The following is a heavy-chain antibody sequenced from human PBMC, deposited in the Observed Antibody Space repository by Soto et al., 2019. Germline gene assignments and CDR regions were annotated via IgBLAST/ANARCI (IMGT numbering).Heavy chain of an antibody. D-gene: IGHD2-2*01. CDR3: ARPLVGRYCSSTSCQKGERWFDP. J-gene: IGHJ5*02. CDR1: GYTFTSYG. Sequence: EASVKVSCKASGYTFTSYGISWVRQAPGQGLEWMGWISAYNGNTNHAQKLQGRVTMTTDTSTSTAYMELRSLRSDDTAVYYCARPLVGRYCSSTSCQKGERWFDPWGQGTLVTVSS. V-gene: IGHV1-18*01. CDR2: ISAYNGNT.